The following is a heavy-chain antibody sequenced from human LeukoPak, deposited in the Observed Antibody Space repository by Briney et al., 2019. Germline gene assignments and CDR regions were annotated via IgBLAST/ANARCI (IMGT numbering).Heavy chain of an antibody. V-gene: IGHV4-59*01. CDR3: ARGFRGYDSSGYYFGFDY. CDR2: IYYSGST. CDR1: GGSISSYY. J-gene: IGHJ4*02. D-gene: IGHD3-22*01. Sequence: KPSETLSLTCTVSGGSISSYYWSWIRQPPGKGLEWIGYIYYSGSTNYNPPLKSRVTISVDTSKNQFSLKLSSVTAADTAVYYCARGFRGYDSSGYYFGFDYWGQGTLVTVSS.